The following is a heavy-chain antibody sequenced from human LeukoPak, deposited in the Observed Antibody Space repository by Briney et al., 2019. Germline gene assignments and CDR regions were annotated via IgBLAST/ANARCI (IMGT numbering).Heavy chain of an antibody. J-gene: IGHJ4*02. V-gene: IGHV3-23*01. CDR1: GFIFNSYA. D-gene: IGHD5-18*01. CDR2: ISGSGHST. CDR3: AKEEGYRYEY. Sequence: GGSLRLSCAASGFIFNSYAMTWVRQAPGKGLEWVSAISGSGHSTYYADAVKGRFTISRDNSKNALFLQMNSLRAEDTAVYYRAKEEGYRYEYRGQGTLVTVSS.